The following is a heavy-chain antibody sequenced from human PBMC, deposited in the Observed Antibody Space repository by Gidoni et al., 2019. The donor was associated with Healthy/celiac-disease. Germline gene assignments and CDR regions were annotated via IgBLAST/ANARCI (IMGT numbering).Heavy chain of an antibody. CDR1: SSYG. V-gene: IGHV3-30*18. Sequence: SSYGMHWVRQAPGKRLEWVAVISSDGSNKYYADSVKGRFTISRDNSKNTLYLQRNSLSAEDTAVYYCAKNLCSSTSCYKGSSWWGRGILYYYYGMDVWGQGTTVTVSS. D-gene: IGHD2-2*02. CDR3: AKNLCSSTSCYKGSSWWGRGILYYYYGMDV. J-gene: IGHJ6*02. CDR2: ISSDGSNK.